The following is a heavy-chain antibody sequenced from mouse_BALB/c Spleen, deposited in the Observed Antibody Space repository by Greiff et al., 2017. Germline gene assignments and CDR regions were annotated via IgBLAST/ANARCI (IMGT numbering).Heavy chain of an antibody. CDR1: GFTFSSYA. Sequence: DVKLVESGGGLVKPGGSLKLSCAASGFTFSSYAMSWVRQTPEKRLEWVASISSGGSTYYPDSVKGRFTISRDNARNILYLQMSSLRSEDTAMYYCARRGYGSSYFDYWGQGTTLTVSS. CDR2: ISSGGST. D-gene: IGHD1-1*01. V-gene: IGHV5-6-5*01. J-gene: IGHJ2*01. CDR3: ARRGYGSSYFDY.